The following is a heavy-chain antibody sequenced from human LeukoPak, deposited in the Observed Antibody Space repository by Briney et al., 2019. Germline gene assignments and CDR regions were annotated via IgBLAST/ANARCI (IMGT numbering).Heavy chain of an antibody. V-gene: IGHV3-23*01. CDR2: ISGSGGST. Sequence: GGSLRLSCAASGFTFSNAWMSWVRQAPGKGLEWVSLISGSGGSTYYADSVKGRVTISRDNSKNTLYLQMNSLRAEDTAVYYCAKDADSSGWDFDYWGQGSLVTVSS. CDR3: AKDADSSGWDFDY. D-gene: IGHD6-19*01. J-gene: IGHJ4*02. CDR1: GFTFSNAW.